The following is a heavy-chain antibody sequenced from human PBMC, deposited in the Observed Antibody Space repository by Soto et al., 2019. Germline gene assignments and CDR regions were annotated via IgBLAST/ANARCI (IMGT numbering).Heavy chain of an antibody. Sequence: PGGSLRLSCAASGVTFSSYAMSWVRQDPGKGLEWVSAISGSGGSTYYADSVKGRFTISRDNSKNTLYLQMNSLRAEDTAVYYYAKAPNPSVITRSIDYWGQGTLVTVSS. D-gene: IGHD3-22*01. CDR1: GVTFSSYA. CDR3: AKAPNPSVITRSIDY. J-gene: IGHJ4*02. CDR2: ISGSGGST. V-gene: IGHV3-23*01.